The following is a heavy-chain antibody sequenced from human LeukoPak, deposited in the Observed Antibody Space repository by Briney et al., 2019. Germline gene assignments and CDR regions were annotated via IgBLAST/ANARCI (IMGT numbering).Heavy chain of an antibody. Sequence: GGSLRLSCAASGFTFSSYAMSWVRQAPGKGLEWVSAISGSGGSTYYADSVKGRFTISRDNSKNTLYLQMNGLRAEDTAVYYCAKDLVYDYGDYGRAFDIWGQGTMVTVSS. CDR1: GFTFSSYA. D-gene: IGHD4-17*01. CDR3: AKDLVYDYGDYGRAFDI. J-gene: IGHJ3*02. V-gene: IGHV3-23*01. CDR2: ISGSGGST.